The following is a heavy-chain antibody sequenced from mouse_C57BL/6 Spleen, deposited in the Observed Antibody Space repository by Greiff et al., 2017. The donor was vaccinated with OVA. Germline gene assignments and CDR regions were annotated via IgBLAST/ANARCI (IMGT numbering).Heavy chain of an antibody. V-gene: IGHV1-64*01. Sequence: QVQLQQPGAELVKPGASVKLSCKASGYTFTSYWMHWVKQRPGQGLEWIGMIHPNSGSTNYNEKFKSKATLTVDKSSSTAYMQRSSLTSEDSAVYYCARRGDGYPLDYWGQGTTLTVSS. CDR2: IHPNSGST. D-gene: IGHD2-3*01. CDR1: GYTFTSYW. J-gene: IGHJ2*01. CDR3: ARRGDGYPLDY.